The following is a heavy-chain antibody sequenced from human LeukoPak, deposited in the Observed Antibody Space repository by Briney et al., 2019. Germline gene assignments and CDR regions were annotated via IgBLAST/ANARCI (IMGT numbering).Heavy chain of an antibody. CDR2: IIPIFGTA. CDR3: ARARYYDILTGPIAFDI. Sequence: SVKVSCKASGGTFSSYAISWVRQAPGQGLEWMGGIIPIFGTANCAQKFQGRVTITADKSTSTAYMELSSLRSEDTAVYYCARARYYDILTGPIAFDIWGQGTMVTVSS. CDR1: GGTFSSYA. V-gene: IGHV1-69*06. D-gene: IGHD3-9*01. J-gene: IGHJ3*02.